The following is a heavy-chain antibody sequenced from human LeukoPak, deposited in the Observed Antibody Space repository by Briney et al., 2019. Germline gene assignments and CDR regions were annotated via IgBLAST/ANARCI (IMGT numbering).Heavy chain of an antibody. J-gene: IGHJ4*02. CDR2: ITYDGSNK. V-gene: IGHV3-30*18. CDR3: AKDRYGGNSFFDY. CDR1: GFTFSSYG. Sequence: QPGRSLRLSCAASGFTFSSYGMHWVRQAPGKGLEWVAVITYDGSNKYYADSVKGRFTISRDNSKNTLYLQMNSLRAEDTAVYYCAKDRYGGNSFFDYWGQGTLVTVSS. D-gene: IGHD4-23*01.